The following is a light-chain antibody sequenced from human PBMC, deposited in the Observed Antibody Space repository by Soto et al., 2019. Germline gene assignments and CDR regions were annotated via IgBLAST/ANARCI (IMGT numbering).Light chain of an antibody. CDR3: TSYIHRRTLVG. CDR2: GVT. J-gene: IGLJ7*01. CDR1: SIDVGGYNY. Sequence: QSALTQPASVSGSPGQSITISCTGTSIDVGGYNYVSWYQQHPGKAPKLMIYGVTNRPSGVSNRFSGSKSGNTASLTISGLQPEDEADYYCTSYIHRRTLVGFGGGTQLTVL. V-gene: IGLV2-14*01.